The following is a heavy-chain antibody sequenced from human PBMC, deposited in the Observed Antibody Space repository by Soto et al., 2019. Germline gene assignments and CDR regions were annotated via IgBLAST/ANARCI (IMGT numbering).Heavy chain of an antibody. CDR2: IIPILGIA. V-gene: IGHV1-69*02. Sequence: QVQLVQSGAEVQKPGSSVKVSCKASGGTFSSYTISWVRQAPGQGLEWMGRIIPILGIANYAQKFQGRVTITADKSPSTAYMEESSRRSEDAAVYYCWGEADWSYYGAGDYYYMDVWGKGTTVTVSS. CDR3: WGEADWSYYGAGDYYYMDV. CDR1: GGTFSSYT. D-gene: IGHD1-26*01. J-gene: IGHJ6*03.